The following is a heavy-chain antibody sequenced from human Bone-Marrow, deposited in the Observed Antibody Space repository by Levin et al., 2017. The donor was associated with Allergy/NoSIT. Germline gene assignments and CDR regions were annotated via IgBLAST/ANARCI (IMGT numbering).Heavy chain of an antibody. Sequence: VSGPTLVKPTQTLTLTCTFSGFSLSTSGGGVGWIRQPPGKALEWLALIYWDDDKRYSPSLKSRLTITKDTSKNQVVLTMTDMDPVDTASYYCARYGYFYFDSWGQGTLVTVSS. J-gene: IGHJ4*02. D-gene: IGHD5-24*01. CDR3: ARYGYFYFDS. V-gene: IGHV2-5*02. CDR1: GFSLSTSGGG. CDR2: IYWDDDK.